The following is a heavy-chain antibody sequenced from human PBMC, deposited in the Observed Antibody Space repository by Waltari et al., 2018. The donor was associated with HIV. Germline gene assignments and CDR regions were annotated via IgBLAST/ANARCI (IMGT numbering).Heavy chain of an antibody. V-gene: IGHV3-7*01. Sequence: EVQLAESGGGLVQPGGSLRLPWAACGFIFRGYWMSWVRQARGKGLEWVANIKQDGSEKYYVDAVKGRFTISRDNAKNSLYLQMNSLRAEDTAVYYCARDLGYSYGYVSDYWGQGTLVTVSS. D-gene: IGHD5-18*01. CDR2: IKQDGSEK. J-gene: IGHJ4*02. CDR1: GFIFRGYW. CDR3: ARDLGYSYGYVSDY.